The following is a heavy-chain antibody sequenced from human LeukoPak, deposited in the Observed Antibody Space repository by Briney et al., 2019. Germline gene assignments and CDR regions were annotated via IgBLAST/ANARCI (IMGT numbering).Heavy chain of an antibody. CDR2: IRYDGSNK. J-gene: IGHJ4*02. Sequence: GGSLRLSWAASGFTFSSNGMHWVRQAPGKGLEWVAFIRYDGSNKYYADSVKSRFTISRDNSKNTLYLQMNSLRAEDTAVYYCAKDSNDYVWGSYRYTGYFDYWGQGTLVTVSS. CDR1: GFTFSSNG. V-gene: IGHV3-30*02. D-gene: IGHD3-16*02. CDR3: AKDSNDYVWGSYRYTGYFDY.